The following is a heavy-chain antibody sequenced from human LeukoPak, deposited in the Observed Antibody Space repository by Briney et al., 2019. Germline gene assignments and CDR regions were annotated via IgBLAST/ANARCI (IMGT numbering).Heavy chain of an antibody. CDR3: ARAFDGDYLFDY. D-gene: IGHD4-17*01. CDR2: IYHSGST. J-gene: IGHJ4*02. Sequence: SETLSLTCAVSGYSISSGYYWGWIRQPPGKGLEWIGSIYHSGSTYCNPSLKSRVTISVDTSKNQFSLKLSSVTAADTAVYYCARAFDGDYLFDYWGQGTLVTVSS. V-gene: IGHV4-38-2*01. CDR1: GYSISSGYY.